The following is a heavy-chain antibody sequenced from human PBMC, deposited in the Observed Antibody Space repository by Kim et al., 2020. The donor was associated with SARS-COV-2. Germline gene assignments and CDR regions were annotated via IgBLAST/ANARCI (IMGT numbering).Heavy chain of an antibody. J-gene: IGHJ5*02. CDR1: GGSFSGYY. V-gene: IGHV4-34*01. Sequence: SETLSLTCAVYGGSFSGYYWSWIRQPPGKGLEWIGEINHSGSTNYNPSLKSRVTISVDTSKNQFSLKLSSVTAADTAVYYCARRPLGSSGWYRMNWFDPWGQGTLVTVSS. CDR2: INHSGST. CDR3: ARRPLGSSGWYRMNWFDP. D-gene: IGHD6-19*01.